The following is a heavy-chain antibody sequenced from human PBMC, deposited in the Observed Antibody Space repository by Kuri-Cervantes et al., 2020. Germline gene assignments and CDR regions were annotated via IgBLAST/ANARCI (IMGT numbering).Heavy chain of an antibody. CDR2: KHHSGST. Sequence: SETLSLTCTVSGYSVRSNYYWGWIRQPPGKGLEWIGNKHHSGSTYYNPSLKSRVTISVDTSKNQFSLKLSSVTAADTAVYYCARARFGNTAMVQYYYYYYMDVWGQGTTVTVSS. V-gene: IGHV4-38-2*02. J-gene: IGHJ6*03. CDR1: GYSVRSNYY. D-gene: IGHD5-18*01. CDR3: ARARFGNTAMVQYYYYYYMDV.